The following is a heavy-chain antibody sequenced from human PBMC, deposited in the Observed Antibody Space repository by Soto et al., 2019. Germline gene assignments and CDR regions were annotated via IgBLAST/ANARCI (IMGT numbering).Heavy chain of an antibody. V-gene: IGHV1-2*02. J-gene: IGHJ3*02. CDR2: INPATGAE. Sequence: QLHLVQSGAVVKKPGASVTVSCSASGYPVTAYYMHWVRQAPGRGLEWMGGINPATGAEKYTQTFQGRVTTTRATSTGTVFMELSGLTSEDTAVFYCARGGGVGVAGSAAFDMWGQGTLVTVSS. CDR1: GYPVTAYY. CDR3: ARGGGVGVAGSAAFDM. D-gene: IGHD3-3*01.